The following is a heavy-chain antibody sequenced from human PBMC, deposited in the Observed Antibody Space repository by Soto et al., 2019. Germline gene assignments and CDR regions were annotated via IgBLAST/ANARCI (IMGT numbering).Heavy chain of an antibody. V-gene: IGHV1-18*04. D-gene: IGHD3-22*01. CDR1: GYTFTSYG. CDR2: ISAYNGNT. CDR3: VRDWTHYDSSGPGDY. Sequence: ASVKVSCKASGYTFTSYGISWVRQAPGQGLEWMGWISAYNGNTNYAQRLQGRVTMTTDTSTGTAYMELRSLRSEDTAVYYCVRDWTHYDSSGPGDYWGQGTLVTVSS. J-gene: IGHJ4*02.